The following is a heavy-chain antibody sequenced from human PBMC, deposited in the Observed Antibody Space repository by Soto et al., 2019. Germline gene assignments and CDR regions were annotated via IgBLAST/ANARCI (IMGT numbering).Heavy chain of an antibody. J-gene: IGHJ4*02. V-gene: IGHV3-21*01. Sequence: KAGGSLRLSCAASGFTFSSYSMNWVRQAPGKGLEWVSSISSSSSYIYYADSVKGRFTISRDNAKNSLYLQMNSLRAEDTAVYYCARDRRSHYDILTGFKYWGQGTLVTVSS. D-gene: IGHD3-9*01. CDR2: ISSSSSYI. CDR1: GFTFSSYS. CDR3: ARDRRSHYDILTGFKY.